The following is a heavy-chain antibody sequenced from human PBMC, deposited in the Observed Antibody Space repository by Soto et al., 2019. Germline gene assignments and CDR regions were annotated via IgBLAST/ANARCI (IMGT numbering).Heavy chain of an antibody. Sequence: EVQLLESGGGLVQPGGSLRLSCAASGFTFSSYAMSWVRQAPGKGLEWVSAISGSGGSTYYADSVKGRFTISRDNSKNTLYLQMNSLGAEDTAVYYCAKDSTPFYDFWSGSYYFDYWGQGTLVTVSS. D-gene: IGHD3-3*01. J-gene: IGHJ4*02. CDR1: GFTFSSYA. CDR2: ISGSGGST. V-gene: IGHV3-23*01. CDR3: AKDSTPFYDFWSGSYYFDY.